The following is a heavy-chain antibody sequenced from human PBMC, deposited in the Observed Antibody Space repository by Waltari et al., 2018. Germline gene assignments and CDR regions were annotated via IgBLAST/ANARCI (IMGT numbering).Heavy chain of an antibody. CDR1: GFGFSGSW. Sequence: EVQLLESGGGLVQPGGSLRLSCAASGFGFSGSWMTWVRQAPGKGLEWVAEVNPDGSGEYYVDSVNGGFTISRDNTKNSLYLQMNSLRPDDTAVYFCARDPAFGAFDFWGQGTVVTVSS. CDR2: VNPDGSGE. D-gene: IGHD3-10*01. V-gene: IGHV3-7*01. CDR3: ARDPAFGAFDF. J-gene: IGHJ3*01.